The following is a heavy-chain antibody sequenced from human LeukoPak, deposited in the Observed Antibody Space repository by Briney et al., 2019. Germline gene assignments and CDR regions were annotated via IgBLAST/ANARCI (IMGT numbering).Heavy chain of an antibody. CDR3: AKGEHIVVVPAAFDC. CDR2: ISWNSGSI. J-gene: IGHJ5*01. D-gene: IGHD2-2*01. Sequence: GGSLRLSCAASGFTFDDYAMHWVRQAPGKGLEWVSGISWNSGSIGYADSVKGRFTISRDNAKNSLYLQMNSLRAEDTAVYYCAKGEHIVVVPAAFDCWGQGTLVTVSS. CDR1: GFTFDDYA. V-gene: IGHV3-9*01.